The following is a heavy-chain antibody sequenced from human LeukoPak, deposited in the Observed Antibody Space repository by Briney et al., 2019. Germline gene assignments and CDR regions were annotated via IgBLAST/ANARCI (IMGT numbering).Heavy chain of an antibody. D-gene: IGHD3-22*01. V-gene: IGHV1-18*01. J-gene: IGHJ5*02. CDR1: GYTFTSYG. CDR2: ISAYNGNT. Sequence: GASVKVSCKASGYTFTSYGISWVRQAPGQGLEWMGWISAYNGNTNYAQKLQGRVTMTTDTSTSTAYMELRSLRSDDTAVYYCARVAYYYDSSGYHGRNWFDPWGPGTLVTVSS. CDR3: ARVAYYYDSSGYHGRNWFDP.